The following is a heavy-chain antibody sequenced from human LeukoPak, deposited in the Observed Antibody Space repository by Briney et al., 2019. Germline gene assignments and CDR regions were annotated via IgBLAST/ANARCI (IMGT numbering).Heavy chain of an antibody. Sequence: PGGSLRLSCAASGFTFSSYAMGWVRQAPGKGLEWVSAISGSGGSTYYADSVKGRFTISRDNSKNTLYLQMNSLRAEDTAVYYCAKDKLGYCSGGSCYAEWFDPWGQGTLVTVSS. CDR1: GFTFSSYA. CDR2: ISGSGGST. V-gene: IGHV3-23*01. J-gene: IGHJ5*02. D-gene: IGHD2-15*01. CDR3: AKDKLGYCSGGSCYAEWFDP.